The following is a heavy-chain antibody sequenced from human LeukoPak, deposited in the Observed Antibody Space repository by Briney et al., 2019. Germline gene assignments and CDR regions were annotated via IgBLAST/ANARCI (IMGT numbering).Heavy chain of an antibody. D-gene: IGHD2-2*02. CDR2: ISAYNGNT. CDR1: GYTFTSYG. CDR3: ATDNPMINCSSTSCYSPSDY. V-gene: IGHV1-18*01. J-gene: IGHJ4*02. Sequence: ASVKVSCKASGYTFTSYGISWVRQAPGQGLEWMGWISAYNGNTNYAQKLQGRVTMTTDTSTSTAYMELRSLRSDDTAVYYCATDNPMINCSSTSCYSPSDYWGQGTLVTVSS.